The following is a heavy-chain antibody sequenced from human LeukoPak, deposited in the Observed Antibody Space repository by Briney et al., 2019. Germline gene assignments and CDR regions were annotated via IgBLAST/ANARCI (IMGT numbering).Heavy chain of an antibody. CDR3: ARRNREYYYYYGMDV. J-gene: IGHJ6*02. D-gene: IGHD1-14*01. CDR2: ISAGGRST. Sequence: GGSLRLSCAASRFTFTSYVMSWVRQAPGKGLECVSAISAGGRSTYYADSVKGRFTISREDSKNTLYLQMNSLRAEDTAVYYCARRNREYYYYYGMDVWGQGTTVTVSS. CDR1: RFTFTSYV. V-gene: IGHV3-23*01.